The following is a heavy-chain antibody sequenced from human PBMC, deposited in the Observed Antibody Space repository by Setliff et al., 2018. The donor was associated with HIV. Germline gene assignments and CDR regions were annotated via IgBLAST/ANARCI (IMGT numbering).Heavy chain of an antibody. CDR3: TTLMTTVTTSGMDV. D-gene: IGHD4-17*01. CDR1: GDTLSIHP. V-gene: IGHV1-69*05. J-gene: IGHJ6*02. Sequence: ASVKVSCKTSGDTLSIHPISWVRQAPGRGLDWMGGIIPAFGTANYAQKFQDRVTITTDESTTTVFMELTGLRSEDTAVYYCTTLMTTVTTSGMDVWGQGTTVTVSS. CDR2: IIPAFGTA.